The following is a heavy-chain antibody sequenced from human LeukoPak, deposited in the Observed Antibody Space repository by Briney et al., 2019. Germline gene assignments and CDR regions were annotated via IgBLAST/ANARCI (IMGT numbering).Heavy chain of an antibody. CDR1: DVIFSNYA. J-gene: IGHJ4*02. Sequence: GGSLRLSCAASDVIFSNYAMSWVRQAPGKGLEWVSTISGSGATTYYADSVKGRLSISRDNSKNTLYLQMHSLRAEDTAVYYCAKDPYGSTVTKSAFDYWGQGSLVTVS. CDR3: AKDPYGSTVTKSAFDY. CDR2: ISGSGATT. V-gene: IGHV3-23*01. D-gene: IGHD4-11*01.